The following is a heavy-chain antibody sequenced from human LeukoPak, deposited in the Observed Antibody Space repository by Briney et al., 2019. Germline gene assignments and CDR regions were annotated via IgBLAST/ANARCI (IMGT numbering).Heavy chain of an antibody. CDR3: ARDGRGEYYFDY. CDR1: GYTFTGYY. D-gene: IGHD5-12*01. V-gene: IGHV1-46*01. Sequence: ASVKVPCKASGYTFTGYYIHWVRQAPGQGLEWMGIINPSGGSTSYAQKFQGRVTMTRDTSTSTVYMELSSLRSEDTAVYYCARDGRGEYYFDYWGQGTLVTVSS. CDR2: INPSGGST. J-gene: IGHJ4*02.